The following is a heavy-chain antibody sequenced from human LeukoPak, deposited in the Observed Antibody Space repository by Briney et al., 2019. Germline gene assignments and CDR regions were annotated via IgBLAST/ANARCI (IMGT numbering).Heavy chain of an antibody. CDR2: IYSSGYT. D-gene: IGHD3-22*01. V-gene: IGHV3-66*01. CDR1: GFTVSSNS. CDR3: VKLPYSDTSAYYVDY. Sequence: GGSLTLSCAASGFTVSSNSMSWVRQAPGKGLEWVSVIYSSGYTYYADSVKGRFTISRDNSKNTLCLQMNSLRAEDTAVYYCVKLPYSDTSAYYVDYWGQGTLVTVSS. J-gene: IGHJ4*02.